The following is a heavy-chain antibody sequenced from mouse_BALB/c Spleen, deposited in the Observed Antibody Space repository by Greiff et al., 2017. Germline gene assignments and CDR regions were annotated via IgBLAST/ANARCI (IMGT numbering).Heavy chain of an antibody. Sequence: EVQLQQSGPELVKPGASVKISCKASGYSFTGYFMNWVMQSHGKSLEWIGRINPYNGDTFYNQKFKGKATLTVDKSSSTAHMELRSLASEDSAVYYCARSGLRRDFDYWGQGTTLTVSS. J-gene: IGHJ2*01. D-gene: IGHD2-4*01. CDR1: GYSFTGYF. CDR2: INPYNGDT. CDR3: ARSGLRRDFDY. V-gene: IGHV1-20*02.